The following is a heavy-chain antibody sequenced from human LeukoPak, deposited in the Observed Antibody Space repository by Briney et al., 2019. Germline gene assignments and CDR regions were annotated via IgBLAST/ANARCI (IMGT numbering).Heavy chain of an antibody. V-gene: IGHV1-46*01. Sequence: ASVKVSCKASGYTFTSYYMHWVRQAPGQGLEWMGIINPSGGSTSYAQKFQGRVTMTRDTSTSTAYMELSSLRSEDTAVYYCARGRLNRSGPVIITMVRGVIPDAFDIWGQGTMVTVSS. D-gene: IGHD3-10*01. CDR3: ARGRLNRSGPVIITMVRGVIPDAFDI. J-gene: IGHJ3*02. CDR1: GYTFTSYY. CDR2: INPSGGST.